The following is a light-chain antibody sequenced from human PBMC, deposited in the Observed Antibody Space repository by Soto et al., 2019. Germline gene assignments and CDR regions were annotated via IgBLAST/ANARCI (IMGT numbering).Light chain of an antibody. CDR1: QSISDT. Sequence: ILRTKSPATRSVSPGGRATLSCRASQSISDTLAWYQQKPGQAPRLLIHGASTRAPGFPARFSGSGSGTDFTLTISRLEPEDFAVYYCQQYGSSGTFGQGTKVDI. CDR3: QQYGSSGT. CDR2: GAS. V-gene: IGKV3-15*01. J-gene: IGKJ1*01.